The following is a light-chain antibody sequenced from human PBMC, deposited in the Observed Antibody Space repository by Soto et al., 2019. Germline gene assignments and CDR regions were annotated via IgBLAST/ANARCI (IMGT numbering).Light chain of an antibody. J-gene: IGKJ1*01. Sequence: EIVLTQSPATLSLSPGERATLSYRASQSVTNYLAWYQQNPGQAPRLLIYDASNRATGIPARFSGSGSGTVFTLTISSLEPEDFAVYYCQQRSNWPSGTFGQGTKV. CDR1: QSVTNY. CDR2: DAS. CDR3: QQRSNWPSGT. V-gene: IGKV3-11*01.